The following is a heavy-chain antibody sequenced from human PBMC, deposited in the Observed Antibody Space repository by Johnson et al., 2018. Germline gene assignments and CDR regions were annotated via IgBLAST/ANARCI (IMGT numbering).Heavy chain of an antibody. V-gene: IGHV3-73*02. CDR1: GFTFSGPT. CDR3: ARGSNTGYYFGVDV. Sequence: VQLQESGGGLVEPGGSXILSCAASGFTFSGPTIHWVRQASGIGLEWVGGSRSKTNNYATAFAASLKGRVRLSRDDSKTTAYLQMNSLKTEDTAGYYWARGSNTGYYFGVDVWGQGTTVTVSS. D-gene: IGHD1/OR15-1a*01. J-gene: IGHJ6*02. CDR2: SRSKTNNYAT.